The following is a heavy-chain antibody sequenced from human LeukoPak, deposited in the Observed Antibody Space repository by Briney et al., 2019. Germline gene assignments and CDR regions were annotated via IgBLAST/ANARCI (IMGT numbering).Heavy chain of an antibody. CDR1: GFTFSNYA. D-gene: IGHD2-15*01. J-gene: IGHJ4*02. CDR2: ISGSGGST. Sequence: GGSLRLSCAASGFTFSNYAMNWVRQAPGKGLEWVSVISGSGGSTYYADSVKGRFASSRDKSNNTLFLQMNSLRAGDTAIYYCARVYGSSYYFDYWGQGTLVTVSS. CDR3: ARVYGSSYYFDY. V-gene: IGHV3-23*01.